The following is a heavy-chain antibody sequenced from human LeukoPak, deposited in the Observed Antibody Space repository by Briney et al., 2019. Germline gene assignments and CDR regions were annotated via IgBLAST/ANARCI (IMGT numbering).Heavy chain of an antibody. J-gene: IGHJ4*02. CDR2: HYWNDDK. D-gene: IGHD3-3*01. V-gene: IGHV2-5*01. Sequence: SGPTLVKPTPALTLTCTFSGFSLRTSGVGVGWIPQPPTKALGWLALHYWNDDKRYSPSLKSRLTITKDTSKNQVVLTMTNMDPVDTATYYCAHRPYDFWSGYKVDYFDYWGQGTLVTVSS. CDR1: GFSLRTSGVG. CDR3: AHRPYDFWSGYKVDYFDY.